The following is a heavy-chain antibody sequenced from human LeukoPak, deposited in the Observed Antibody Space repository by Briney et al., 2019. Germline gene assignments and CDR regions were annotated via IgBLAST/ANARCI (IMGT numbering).Heavy chain of an antibody. Sequence: PSETLSLICNVSSDPINNYYWTWIRQPAGKGLEWIGRMYSSGITNYSPSLKSRLALSLDTSTRQFFLTLHSVTAADTAVYYCARALLSTVVNPLDSWGQGILVIVSS. CDR1: SDPINNYY. J-gene: IGHJ4*02. CDR3: ARALLSTVVNPLDS. CDR2: MYSSGIT. V-gene: IGHV4-4*07. D-gene: IGHD4-23*01.